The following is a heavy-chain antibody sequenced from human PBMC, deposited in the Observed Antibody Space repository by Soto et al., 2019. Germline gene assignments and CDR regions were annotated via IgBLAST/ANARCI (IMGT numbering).Heavy chain of an antibody. CDR1: GGTFSSYT. D-gene: IGHD6-13*01. V-gene: IGHV1-69*02. Sequence: QVQLVQSGAEVKKPGSSVKVSCKASGGTFSSYTISWVRQAPGQGLELMGRIIPILGIANYAQKFQGRVKITADKSTSTVYMELSSLSSENTAVYYCAVGIAAACTCNWFDPWGECTLVTVSS. CDR3: AVGIAAACTCNWFDP. J-gene: IGHJ5*02. CDR2: IIPILGIA.